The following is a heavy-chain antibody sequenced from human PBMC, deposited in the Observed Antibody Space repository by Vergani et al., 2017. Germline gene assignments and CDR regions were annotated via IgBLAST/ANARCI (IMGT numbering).Heavy chain of an antibody. D-gene: IGHD2-2*01. Sequence: QVQLVQSGAEVKKPGASVKVSCKASGYTFTSYGISWVRQAPGHGLEWLGWISAYNVNTNYAQKLQGRVTMTTDTSTSTAYMELRRLRSDDTAVYYCARDCSSTSCYLSIDYWGQGTLVTVSS. V-gene: IGHV1-18*01. CDR2: ISAYNVNT. CDR3: ARDCSSTSCYLSIDY. CDR1: GYTFTSYG. J-gene: IGHJ4*02.